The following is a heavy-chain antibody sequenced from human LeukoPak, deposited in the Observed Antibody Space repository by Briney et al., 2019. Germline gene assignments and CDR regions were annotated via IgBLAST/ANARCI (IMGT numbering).Heavy chain of an antibody. D-gene: IGHD3-22*01. CDR2: INPSGGST. CDR3: ARGIDYYDSSGYSY. V-gene: IGHV1-46*01. J-gene: IGHJ3*01. CDR1: GYTFTNYY. Sequence: GASVKVSCKASGYTFTNYYIQWVRQAPGQGLEWMGIINPSGGSTRYAQNFRGRVTMTRDTSTSTVYMELSSLRSEDTAVYYCARGIDYYDSSGYSYWGQGTMVTVSS.